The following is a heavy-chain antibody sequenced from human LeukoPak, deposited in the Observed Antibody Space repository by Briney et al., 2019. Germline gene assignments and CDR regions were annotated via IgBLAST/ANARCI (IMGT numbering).Heavy chain of an antibody. CDR3: ARDRTSYYYYMDV. V-gene: IGHV3-7*03. CDR2: IKEDGNEK. J-gene: IGHJ6*03. D-gene: IGHD2-2*01. Sequence: GGSLRLSCAASGFTFSSYLMSWVRQAPGKGLEWVATIKEDGNEKYYVDSVKGRFTISRDNAKNSLYLQMNSLRAEDTALYHCARDRTSYYYYMDVWGKGTTVTVSS. CDR1: GFTFSSYL.